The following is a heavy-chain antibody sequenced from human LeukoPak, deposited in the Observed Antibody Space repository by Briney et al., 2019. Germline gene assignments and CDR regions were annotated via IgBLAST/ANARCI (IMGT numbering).Heavy chain of an antibody. D-gene: IGHD3-22*01. V-gene: IGHV1-69*04. Sequence: ASVKISCKASGGIFSSYAISWVRQAPGQGLEWMGRIIPILGIANYAQKFQGRVTITADKSTSTAYMELSSLRSEDTAVYYCAREVDDSSGYYFSLYYFDYWGQGTLVTVSS. CDR3: AREVDDSSGYYFSLYYFDY. J-gene: IGHJ4*02. CDR1: GGIFSSYA. CDR2: IIPILGIA.